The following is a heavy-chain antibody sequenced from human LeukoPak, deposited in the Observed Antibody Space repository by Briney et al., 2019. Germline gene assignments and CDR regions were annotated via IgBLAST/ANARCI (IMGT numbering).Heavy chain of an antibody. D-gene: IGHD3-9*01. CDR2: INWNGGST. CDR3: ARDDETGISYYFDY. J-gene: IGHJ4*02. CDR1: GFTFDDYG. V-gene: IGHV3-20*04. Sequence: PGGSLRLSCAASGFTFDDYGMSWVRQAPGKGLEWVSGINWNGGSTGYADSVKGRFTTSRDNAKNSLYLQMNSLRAEDTALYYCARDDETGISYYFDYWGQGTLVTVSS.